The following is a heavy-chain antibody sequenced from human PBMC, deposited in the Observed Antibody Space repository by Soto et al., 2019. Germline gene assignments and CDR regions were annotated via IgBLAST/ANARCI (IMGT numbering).Heavy chain of an antibody. V-gene: IGHV1-69*13. CDR1: GGTFSSYA. Sequence: ASVKVSCKASGGTFSSYAISWVRQAPGQGLEWMGGIIPIFGTANYAQKFQGRVTITADESTSTAYMELSSLRSEDTAVYYCATEEVVVAATVLVYYYYGMDVWGKGTTVTVSS. J-gene: IGHJ6*04. CDR2: IIPIFGTA. CDR3: ATEEVVVAATVLVYYYYGMDV. D-gene: IGHD2-15*01.